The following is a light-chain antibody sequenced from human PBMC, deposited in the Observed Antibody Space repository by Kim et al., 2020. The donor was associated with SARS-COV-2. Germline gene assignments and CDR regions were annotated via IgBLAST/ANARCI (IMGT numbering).Light chain of an antibody. CDR3: QACDSSVV. J-gene: IGLJ2*01. V-gene: IGLV3-1*01. CDR1: KLGDKY. CDR2: QDS. Sequence: SYELTQPPSVSVSPGQTASITCSGDKLGDKYACWYQQKPGQSPVLVIYQDSKRPSGIPERFSGSNSGNTATLTISGTQAMDEADYYCQACDSSVVFGGGTQLTVL.